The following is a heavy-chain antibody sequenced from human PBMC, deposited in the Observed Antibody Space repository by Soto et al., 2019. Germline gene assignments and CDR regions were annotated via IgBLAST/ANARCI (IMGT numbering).Heavy chain of an antibody. CDR3: AREPPYYDSSGYYYYYGMDV. CDR2: IYYSGST. V-gene: IGHV4-59*01. D-gene: IGHD3-22*01. CDR1: GGSISRYY. Sequence: SETLSLTCTVSGGSISRYYWSWIRQPPGKGLEWIGYIYYSGSTNYNPSLKSRVTISVDTSKNQFSLKLSSVTAADTAVYYCAREPPYYDSSGYYYYYGMDVWGQGTTVT. J-gene: IGHJ6*02.